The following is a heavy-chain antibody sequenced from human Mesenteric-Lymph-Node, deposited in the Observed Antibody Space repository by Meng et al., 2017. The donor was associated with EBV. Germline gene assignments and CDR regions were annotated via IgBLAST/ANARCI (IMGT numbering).Heavy chain of an antibody. Sequence: EQLRPGGEGLLKPSETLSSTCVIYGGSFSGYSWNWIRQAPGKGLEWIGKIHHSETADYNPSLEDRVIISADTSKNQFSLKLTSVTAADTAVYYCARQGYCRTTTCSTWFDPWGQGTLVTASS. V-gene: IGHV4-34*01. CDR2: IHHSETA. J-gene: IGHJ5*02. D-gene: IGHD2-2*01. CDR3: ARQGYCRTTTCSTWFDP. CDR1: GGSFSGYS.